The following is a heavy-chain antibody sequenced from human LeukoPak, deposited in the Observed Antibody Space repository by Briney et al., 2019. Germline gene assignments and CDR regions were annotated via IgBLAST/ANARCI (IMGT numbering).Heavy chain of an antibody. J-gene: IGHJ4*02. CDR1: GVSISSSNSY. CDR2: IYYSGNT. CDR3: ARQTGSGLFILP. V-gene: IGHV4-39*01. Sequence: SETLSLTCTVSGVSISSSNSYWGWISQPPGKGLEWIGSIYYSGNTYYNASLKSQVSISIDTSKNQFSLRLTSVTAADTAVYYCARQTGSGLFILPGGQGTLVTVSS. D-gene: IGHD3/OR15-3a*01.